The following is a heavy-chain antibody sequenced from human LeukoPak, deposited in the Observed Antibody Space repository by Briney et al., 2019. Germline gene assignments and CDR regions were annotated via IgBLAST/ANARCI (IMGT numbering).Heavy chain of an antibody. Sequence: GGSLRLSCVASGFTFDDFTMHWVRLAPGKGLEWVSGIDWNGFNKDYADSVKGRFTISRDNAKNSLYLQMNSLSSEDVALYFCAKDENRWLAPHAFDIWGQGTMVTVSS. D-gene: IGHD5-24*01. V-gene: IGHV3-9*03. CDR1: GFTFDDFT. CDR2: IDWNGFNK. CDR3: AKDENRWLAPHAFDI. J-gene: IGHJ3*02.